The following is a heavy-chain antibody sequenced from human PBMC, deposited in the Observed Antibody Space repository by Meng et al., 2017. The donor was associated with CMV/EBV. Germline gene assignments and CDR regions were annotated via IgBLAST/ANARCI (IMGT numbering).Heavy chain of an antibody. CDR3: ARGDSYNYYYYYGMDV. V-gene: IGHV1-69*05. CDR1: AGTFSSYA. CDR2: IIPIFGTA. J-gene: IGHJ6*02. Sequence: SLQISCKASAGTFSSYAISWVRQAPGQGLEWMGGIIPIFGTANYAQKFQGRVTITTDESTSTAYMELSSLRSEDTAVYYCARGDSYNYYYYYGMDVWGQGTTVTVSS. D-gene: IGHD2-21*01.